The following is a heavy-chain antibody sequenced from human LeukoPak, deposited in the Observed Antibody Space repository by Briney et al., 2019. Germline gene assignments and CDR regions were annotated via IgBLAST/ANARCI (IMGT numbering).Heavy chain of an antibody. CDR1: GGSFSSYY. V-gene: IGHV4-59*08. D-gene: IGHD2-15*01. CDR3: ARHYSANSFDY. Sequence: SETLSLTCAVYGGSFSSYYWSWIRQPPGKGLEWIAYIYYSGSTSYNPSLKSRVTISVDTSKNQFSLKLSSVTAADTAVYYCARHYSANSFDYWGQGTLVTVSS. CDR2: IYYSGST. J-gene: IGHJ4*02.